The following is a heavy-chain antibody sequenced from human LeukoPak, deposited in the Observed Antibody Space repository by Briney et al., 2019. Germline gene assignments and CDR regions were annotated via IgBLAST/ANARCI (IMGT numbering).Heavy chain of an antibody. D-gene: IGHD3-9*01. J-gene: IGHJ3*02. CDR1: GFTFSSYS. CDR2: ISSSSSYI. V-gene: IGHV3-21*01. CDR3: ARVGDIYAFDI. Sequence: PGGSLRLSCAASGFTFSSYSMNWVRQAPGKGLEWVSSISSSSSYIYYADSVKGRFTISRDNAKNSLYLQMNSPRAEDTAVYYCARVGDIYAFDIWGQGTMVTVSS.